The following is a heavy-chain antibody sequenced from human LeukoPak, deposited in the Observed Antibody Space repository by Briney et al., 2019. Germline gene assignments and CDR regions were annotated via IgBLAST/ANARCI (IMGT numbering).Heavy chain of an antibody. CDR2: KNPNSGDT. V-gene: IGHV1-8*01. J-gene: IGHJ3*01. D-gene: IGHD1-26*01. Sequence: ASVKVSCKASGYTFTSYDINWVRQATGQGLEWMGWKNPNSGDTGYAQKFQGRVTMTRNTSISTAYMELSSLRSEDTAVYYCARGSCTTTRCRWRDVFDFWGQGTMVTVSS. CDR1: GYTFTSYD. CDR3: ARGSCTTTRCRWRDVFDF.